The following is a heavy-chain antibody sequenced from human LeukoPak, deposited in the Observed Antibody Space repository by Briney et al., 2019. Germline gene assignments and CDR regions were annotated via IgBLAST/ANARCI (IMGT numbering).Heavy chain of an antibody. CDR1: GGSISSYY. CDR3: ARTHGYDIFSY. D-gene: IGHD3-9*01. J-gene: IGHJ4*02. V-gene: IGHV4-4*07. CDR2: VYTSGST. Sequence: SETLSLTCTVSGGSISSYYWNWIRQPAGKGLEWIGRVYTSGSTNYNPFLKSRVTMALDTSKNQFSLRLTSVTAADTAVYYCARTHGYDIFSYWGQGTLVTVSS.